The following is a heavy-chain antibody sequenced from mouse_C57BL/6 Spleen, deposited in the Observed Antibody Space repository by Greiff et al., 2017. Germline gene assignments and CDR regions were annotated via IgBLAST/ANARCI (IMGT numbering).Heavy chain of an antibody. D-gene: IGHD3-3*01. CDR3: ARGTFAY. V-gene: IGHV1-39*01. Sequence: VQLKESGPELVKPGASVKISCKASGYSFTDYTMNWVKPSNGKSLEWIGVINPNYGYTYYNQQLKGKVTLTVDQSSSTAYLQLKSLTTEDSAIYYYARGTFAYWGKGTMVTVSA. J-gene: IGHJ3*01. CDR2: INPNYGYT. CDR1: GYSFTDYT.